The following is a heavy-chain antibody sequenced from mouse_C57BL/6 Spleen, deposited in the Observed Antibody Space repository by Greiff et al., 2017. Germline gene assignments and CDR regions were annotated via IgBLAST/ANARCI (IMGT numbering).Heavy chain of an antibody. CDR3: ARRYDYGYAMDY. CDR2: IYPGDGDT. D-gene: IGHD2-4*01. Sequence: VKLVESGAELVKPGASVKISCKASGYAFSSYWMNWVKQRPGKGLEWIGQIYPGDGDTNYNGKFKGKATLTADKSSSTAYMQLSSLTSEDSAVYFCARRYDYGYAMDYWGQGTSVTVSS. J-gene: IGHJ4*01. CDR1: GYAFSSYW. V-gene: IGHV1-80*01.